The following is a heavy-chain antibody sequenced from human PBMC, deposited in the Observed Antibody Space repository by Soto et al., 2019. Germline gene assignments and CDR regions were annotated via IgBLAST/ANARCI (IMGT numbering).Heavy chain of an antibody. V-gene: IGHV3-7*01. D-gene: IGHD6-19*01. CDR3: WRPGCSSFMH. J-gene: IGHJ1*01. Sequence: EVQLVESGVGLVQPGGYLRLSCAASGFTFSSYWMSWVRQAPGKGLEWVANIKQDGSEKYYVDSVKGRFTISRDNAKNSLYLQMNSLRDEDTAVYCCWRPGCSSFMHWGQGTLVTGS. CDR1: GFTFSSYW. CDR2: IKQDGSEK.